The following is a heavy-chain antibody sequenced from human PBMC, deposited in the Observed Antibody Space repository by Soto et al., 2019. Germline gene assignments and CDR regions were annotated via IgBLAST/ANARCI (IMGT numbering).Heavy chain of an antibody. CDR1: GGSINTFY. Sequence: PSETLSLTCTVSGGSINTFYWGWVRQPAGKXLEWIGRIFSSGSTSFNPSLESRVAMSVDTSKNHFSLNLSSVTAADMAVYYCAREGSYSAYNFAHGIQLWYFDFWGQGALVTVSS. V-gene: IGHV4-4*07. J-gene: IGHJ4*02. CDR3: AREGSYSAYNFAHGIQLWYFDF. CDR2: IFSSGST. D-gene: IGHD5-12*01.